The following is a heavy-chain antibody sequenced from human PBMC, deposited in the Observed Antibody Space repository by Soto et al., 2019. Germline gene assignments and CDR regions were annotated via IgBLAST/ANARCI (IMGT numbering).Heavy chain of an antibody. CDR2: ITSTGDDT. Sequence: EVQLLESGGGLVQPGGSLRLSCAASGFTFSSYAMRWVRQAPGKGLEWVSAITSTGDDTYYADAVKGRFTISRDNSKNTLYLQMNSLRAEDTAVYYCARNEYFGSGSYYFDYWGQGTLVTVSS. J-gene: IGHJ4*02. D-gene: IGHD3-10*01. CDR3: ARNEYFGSGSYYFDY. V-gene: IGHV3-23*01. CDR1: GFTFSSYA.